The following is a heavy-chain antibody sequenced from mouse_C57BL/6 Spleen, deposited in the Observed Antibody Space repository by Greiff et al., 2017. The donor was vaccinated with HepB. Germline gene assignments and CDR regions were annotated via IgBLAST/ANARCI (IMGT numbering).Heavy chain of an antibody. Sequence: VQLQQPGAELVKPGASVKVSCKASGYTFTSYWMHWVKQRPGQGLEWIGRIHPSDSDTNYNQKFKGKATLTVDKSSNTAYMQLSSLTSEDSAVYYCAGPSYYGSSYYYAMDYWGQGTSVTVSS. CDR3: AGPSYYGSSYYYAMDY. D-gene: IGHD1-1*01. CDR1: GYTFTSYW. J-gene: IGHJ4*01. CDR2: IHPSDSDT. V-gene: IGHV1-74*01.